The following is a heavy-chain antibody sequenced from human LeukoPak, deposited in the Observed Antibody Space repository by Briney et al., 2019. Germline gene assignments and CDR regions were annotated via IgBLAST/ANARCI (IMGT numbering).Heavy chain of an antibody. V-gene: IGHV3-30*04. Sequence: GGSLRLSCEVSGFTLRVYVMHWVRQAPGKGLEWVAFSSDDGSFGNYADSVKGGFSVSRDNSKRTLFLQMNSLRTDDTAVYFCARDFSERFSIDYWGQGTLVTVS. D-gene: IGHD6-13*01. J-gene: IGHJ4*02. CDR3: ARDFSERFSIDY. CDR2: SSDDGSFG. CDR1: GFTLRVYV.